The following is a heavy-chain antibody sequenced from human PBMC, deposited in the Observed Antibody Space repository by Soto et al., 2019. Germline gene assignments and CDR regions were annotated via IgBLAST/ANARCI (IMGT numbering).Heavy chain of an antibody. CDR3: SKGPDLYIVTCPDY. CDR2: IRNSGGRT. J-gene: IGHJ4*02. V-gene: IGHV3-23*01. CDR1: GFTFSNYH. D-gene: IGHD2-15*01. Sequence: EVQLLESGGGLVQPGGPLRLSCTASGFTFSNYHMSWVRQAPGKGLEWVSTIRNSGGRTYYADSVKGRFTISRDNSAKQLYLKMNSLRAEDTAIFYCSKGPDLYIVTCPDYWGQGTLVTVSS.